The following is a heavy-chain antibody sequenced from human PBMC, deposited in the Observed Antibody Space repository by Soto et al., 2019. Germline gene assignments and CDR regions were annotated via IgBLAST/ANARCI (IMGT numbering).Heavy chain of an antibody. CDR1: GDSFTSYW. V-gene: IGHV5-51*01. CDR3: ARSPDITIFGAVNSWFDP. CDR2: IYPGDSDT. J-gene: IGHJ5*02. D-gene: IGHD3-3*01. Sequence: AESLSTWCEVSGDSFTSYWIGWVLQMPGKGLEWMGIIYPGDSDTRYSPSFQGQVTISADKSISTAYLQWSSLKASDTAMYYCARSPDITIFGAVNSWFDPWGQGTLVTVSS.